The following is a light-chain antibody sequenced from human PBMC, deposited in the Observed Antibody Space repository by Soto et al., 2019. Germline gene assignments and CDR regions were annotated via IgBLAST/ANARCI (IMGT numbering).Light chain of an antibody. CDR3: CSYAGSYNYV. CDR2: EVS. V-gene: IGLV2-23*02. CDR1: SSDGSYNL. Sequence: QSALTQPASVSGSPGQSITISCTGTSSDGSYNLVSWYQQHPGKAPKLMIYEVSKRPSGVSNRFSGSKSGNTASLTISGLQAEDEADYYCCSYAGSYNYVFGTGTKVTVL. J-gene: IGLJ1*01.